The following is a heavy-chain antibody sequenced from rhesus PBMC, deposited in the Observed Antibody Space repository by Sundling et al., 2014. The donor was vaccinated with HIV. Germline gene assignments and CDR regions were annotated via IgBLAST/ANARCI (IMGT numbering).Heavy chain of an antibody. J-gene: IGHJ6*01. CDR2: IHANSATT. CDR1: GDSISSNNW. Sequence: QVQLQESGPGLVKPSETLSLTCAVSGDSISSNNWWNWIRQPPGKGLEWIGSIHANSATTYYNPSLQNRVTISKDTSKNQFSLNLTSMTAADTAVYYCARGHNWKYVIYGLDSWGQGVAVTVSS. D-gene: IGHD1-26*01. V-gene: IGHV4-65*02. CDR3: ARGHNWKYVIYGLDS.